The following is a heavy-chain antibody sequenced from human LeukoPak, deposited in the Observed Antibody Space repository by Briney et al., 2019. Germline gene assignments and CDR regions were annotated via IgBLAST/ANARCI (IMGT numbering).Heavy chain of an antibody. D-gene: IGHD3-22*01. J-gene: IGHJ3*02. CDR3: ARPHYYDSSGYHGPDAFDI. V-gene: IGHV5-51*01. CDR2: IYRGDSDT. CDR1: GYSFTSYW. Sequence: GESLKISCKGSGYSFTSYWIGWVRQMPGKGLEWMGIIYRGDSDTRYSPPFQGQVTISADKSISTAYLQWSSLKASDTAMYYCARPHYYDSSGYHGPDAFDIWGQGTMVTVSS.